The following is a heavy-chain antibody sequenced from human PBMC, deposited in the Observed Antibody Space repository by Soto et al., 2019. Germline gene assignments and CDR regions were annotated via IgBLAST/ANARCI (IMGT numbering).Heavy chain of an antibody. J-gene: IGHJ6*02. D-gene: IGHD3-10*01. CDR1: GGSISSYY. Sequence: SETLSLTCTVSGGSISSYYWSWIRQTPGRGLEWIGYIHYSGSTNYNPSHKSRVTISVDTSKNQLSLEVRSVTAADTAVYYCARLALTSYYGSGSHPYYGMGVWGQGTTVTVS. CDR2: IHYSGST. CDR3: ARLALTSYYGSGSHPYYGMGV. V-gene: IGHV4-59*08.